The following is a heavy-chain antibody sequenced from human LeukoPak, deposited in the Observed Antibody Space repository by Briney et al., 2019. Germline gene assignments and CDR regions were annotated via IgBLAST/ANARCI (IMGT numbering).Heavy chain of an antibody. CDR3: ARDRAALKVGATDY. V-gene: IGHV3-21*01. Sequence: GGSLRLPCAASGFTFSSYSMNWVRQAPGKGLEWVSSITSSSSYIYYADSVKGRFTISRDNAKNSLYLQMNSLRAEDTAVYYCARDRAALKVGATDYWGQGTLVTVSS. J-gene: IGHJ4*02. CDR1: GFTFSSYS. CDR2: ITSSSSYI. D-gene: IGHD1-26*01.